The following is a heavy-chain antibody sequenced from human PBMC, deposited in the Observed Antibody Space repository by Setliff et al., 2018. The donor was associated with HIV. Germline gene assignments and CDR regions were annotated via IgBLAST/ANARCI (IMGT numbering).Heavy chain of an antibody. D-gene: IGHD2-15*01. CDR2: LYVSGDT. CDR3: ALTGHRLLRGYMDV. CDR1: DDPISSYY. J-gene: IGHJ6*03. V-gene: IGHV4-4*07. Sequence: SETLSLTCYVTDDPISSYYWSWVRQLAGKGLEWIGRLYVSGDTSYNPSLKSRVTMSLDTSKKHFSLKLKSVTAADTAVYYCALTGHRLLRGYMDVWGKGTTVTVS.